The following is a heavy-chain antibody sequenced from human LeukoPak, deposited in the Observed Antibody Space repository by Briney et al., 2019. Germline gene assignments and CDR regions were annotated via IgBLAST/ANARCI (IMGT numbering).Heavy chain of an antibody. Sequence: PGGSLRLSCAASGFTFSSYGMSWVRQAPGKGLEWVSAISGSGGSTYYADSVKGRFTISRDNSKNTLYLQMNSLRAEDTAVYYCAREGEHSGSYYWDYWGQGTLVTVSS. CDR3: AREGEHSGSYYWDY. V-gene: IGHV3-23*01. D-gene: IGHD1-26*01. CDR2: ISGSGGST. J-gene: IGHJ4*02. CDR1: GFTFSSYG.